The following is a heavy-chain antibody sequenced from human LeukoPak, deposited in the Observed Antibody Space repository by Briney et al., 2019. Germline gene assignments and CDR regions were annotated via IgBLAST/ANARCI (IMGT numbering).Heavy chain of an antibody. CDR1: GFIVSSNY. Sequence: GGSLRLSCSASGFIVSSNYMSWVRQAPGKGLEWVSVIYAGGATAYADSVKGRFIISRDNSKNTLYLQMNSLRAEDTALYYCAREGGDSMIQGVIADWGQGTLVTVSS. CDR3: AREGGDSMIQGVIAD. V-gene: IGHV3-53*01. J-gene: IGHJ4*02. CDR2: IYAGGAT. D-gene: IGHD3-10*01.